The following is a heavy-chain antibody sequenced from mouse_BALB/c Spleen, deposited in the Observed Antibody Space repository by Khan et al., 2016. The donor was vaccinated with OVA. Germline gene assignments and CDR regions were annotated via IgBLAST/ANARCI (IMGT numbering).Heavy chain of an antibody. J-gene: IGHJ4*01. V-gene: IGHV3-2*02. CDR1: GYSITSDYA. CDR3: ARDGSRYNYAMDY. D-gene: IGHD2-3*01. CDR2: ISYSGST. Sequence: EVQLQQSGPGLVKPSQSLSLTCTVTGYSITSDYAWNWIRQFPGNKLEWMGYISYSGSTNYNPALKSRISITRDTSKNQFVLQLNSVTTEDTATDYCARDGSRYNYAMDYWGQGTSVTVSS.